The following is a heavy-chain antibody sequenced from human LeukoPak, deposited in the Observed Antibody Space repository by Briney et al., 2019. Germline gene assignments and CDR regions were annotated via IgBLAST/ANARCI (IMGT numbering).Heavy chain of an antibody. CDR3: ARGGWREPDALDI. V-gene: IGHV3-30-3*01. D-gene: IGHD1-14*01. CDR1: GFTFSSYA. CDR2: ISYDGSNK. Sequence: PGGSLRLSCAASGFTFSSYAIHWVRQAPGKGLEWVAVISYDGSNKYYADSVKGRFTISRDNAKNSLYLQMNSLRAEDTAMYYCARGGWREPDALDIWGQGTMVTVSS. J-gene: IGHJ3*02.